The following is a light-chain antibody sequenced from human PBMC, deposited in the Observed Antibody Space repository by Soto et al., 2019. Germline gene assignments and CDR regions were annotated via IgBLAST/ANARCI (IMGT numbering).Light chain of an antibody. Sequence: EIVLTQSPGTLSLSPGERVTLSCRASQSVSSTYLAWYQQKPGQAPRLLIYGASKRATGIPDRFSGSGSGTDFTLTISRLEPEDFAVYYCQQYGGSRWTFGQGTRVDI. CDR2: GAS. CDR3: QQYGGSRWT. V-gene: IGKV3-20*01. CDR1: QSVSSTY. J-gene: IGKJ1*01.